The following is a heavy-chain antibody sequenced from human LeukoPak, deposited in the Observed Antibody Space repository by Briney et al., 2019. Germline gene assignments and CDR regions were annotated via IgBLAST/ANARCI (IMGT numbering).Heavy chain of an antibody. CDR1: GFSFSSYG. J-gene: IGHJ4*02. Sequence: GGSLRLSCGASGFSFSSYGMHWVRQAPGKGLEWVASIKEDGSEKNYVDSVKGRFTISRDNAKNSLYLQMNSLRAEDTAVYYCARGTWELRRGDYWGQGTLVTVSS. D-gene: IGHD1-26*01. CDR3: ARGTWELRRGDY. V-gene: IGHV3-7*01. CDR2: IKEDGSEK.